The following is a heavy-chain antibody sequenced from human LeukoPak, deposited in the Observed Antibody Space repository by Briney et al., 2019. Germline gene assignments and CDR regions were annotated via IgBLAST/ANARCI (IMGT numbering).Heavy chain of an antibody. CDR2: IFYSGST. D-gene: IGHD6-19*01. CDR3: AGHGGGWSFDL. V-gene: IGHV4-59*08. CDR1: GGSISSYY. Sequence: PSETLSLTCTVSGGSISSYYWSWIRQPPGKGLEWIGYIFYSGSTNYNPSLKSRVTISLGTSKNQFSLRLSSVTAAATGVYYCAGHGGGWSFDLWGRGTMVTVSS. J-gene: IGHJ2*01.